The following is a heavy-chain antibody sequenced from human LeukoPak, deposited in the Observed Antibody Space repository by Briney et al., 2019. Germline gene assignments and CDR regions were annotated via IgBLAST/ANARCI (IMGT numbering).Heavy chain of an antibody. V-gene: IGHV3-48*03. CDR3: ARRRGGYSHFDY. Sequence: PGGSLRLSCAASGFTFSSYEMNWVRQAPGKGLEWVSYISNSGSTLYYADSVKGRFTISRDNAKNSLYLQMNSLRAEGTAVYYCARRRGGYSHFDYWGQGTLVTVSS. J-gene: IGHJ4*02. CDR2: ISNSGSTL. D-gene: IGHD5-24*01. CDR1: GFTFSSYE.